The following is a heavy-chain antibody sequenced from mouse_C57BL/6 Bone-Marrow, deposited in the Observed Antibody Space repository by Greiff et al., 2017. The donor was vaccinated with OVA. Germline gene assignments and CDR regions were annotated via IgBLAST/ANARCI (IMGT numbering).Heavy chain of an antibody. V-gene: IGHV1-9*01. CDR3: ARWGYPRDYAMDY. CDR1: GYTFTGYW. Sequence: VQLQQSGAELMKPGASVKLSCKATGYTFTGYWIEWVKQRPGHGLEWIGEILPGSGSTNYNAKFKGKATFTADTSSNTAYMQLSSLTTEDSAIYYCARWGYPRDYAMDYWGQGTSVTVSS. J-gene: IGHJ4*01. CDR2: ILPGSGST.